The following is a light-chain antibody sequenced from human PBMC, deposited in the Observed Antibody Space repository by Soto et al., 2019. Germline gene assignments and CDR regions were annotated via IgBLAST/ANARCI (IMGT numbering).Light chain of an antibody. CDR3: QQRSNWPPEVT. CDR2: DAS. Sequence: EIVLTQSPATLSLSPGERATLSCRASQSVSSYLAWYQQKPGQAPRLLIYDASNRATGIPERFSGSGSGTDFTLTNSSLEPEDLAVYYCQQRSNWPPEVTFGPGTKVDIK. CDR1: QSVSSY. V-gene: IGKV3-11*01. J-gene: IGKJ3*01.